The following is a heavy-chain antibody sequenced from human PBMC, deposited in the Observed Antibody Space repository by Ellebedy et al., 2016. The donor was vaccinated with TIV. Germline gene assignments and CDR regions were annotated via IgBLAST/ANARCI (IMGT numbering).Heavy chain of an antibody. CDR2: ISCSGGTT. CDR3: AKDQVGGDGRWVFDM. J-gene: IGHJ3*02. Sequence: GESLKISCAASGFTFSSYAMTWVRQAPGWGLEWVSAISCSGGTTYYADSVKGRFTISRDHSKNTLYLQMNSLRAEDTAIYYCAKDQVGGDGRWVFDMWGQGTMVTVSS. CDR1: GFTFSSYA. D-gene: IGHD3-16*01. V-gene: IGHV3-23*01.